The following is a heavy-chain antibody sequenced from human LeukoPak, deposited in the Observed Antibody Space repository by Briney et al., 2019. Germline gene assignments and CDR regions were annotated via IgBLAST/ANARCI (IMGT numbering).Heavy chain of an antibody. J-gene: IGHJ4*02. V-gene: IGHV1-18*01. CDR2: VGPYNRKT. CDR1: GYAFSSYG. CDR3: ARGAPRGVWNFYFDY. D-gene: IGHD1-7*01. Sequence: ASVKVSCKASGYAFSSYGIGWVRQAPGQGLEWMGWVGPYNRKTNYSQKFQGRVAVTTSTSTNTASLDLRTLRSDDTAVYYCARGAPRGVWNFYFDYWGQGTLVTVSS.